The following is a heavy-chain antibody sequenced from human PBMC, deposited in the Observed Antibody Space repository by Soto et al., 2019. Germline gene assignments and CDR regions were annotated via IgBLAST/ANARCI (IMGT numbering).Heavy chain of an antibody. Sequence: GESLKISCKGSGYSFTSYWIGWVRQMPGKGLEWMGIIYPGDSDTRYSPSFQGQVTISADKSISTAYLQWSSLKASDTAMYYCASPSPENCSGGSCHYGMDVWGQGTTVTVSS. CDR3: ASPSPENCSGGSCHYGMDV. J-gene: IGHJ6*02. CDR2: IYPGDSDT. CDR1: GYSFTSYW. D-gene: IGHD2-15*01. V-gene: IGHV5-51*01.